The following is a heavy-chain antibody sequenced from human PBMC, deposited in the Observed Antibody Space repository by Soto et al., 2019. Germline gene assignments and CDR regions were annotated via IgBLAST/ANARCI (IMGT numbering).Heavy chain of an antibody. CDR3: AREGTLGYLDN. CDR2: LYYSGNT. J-gene: IGHJ4*02. Sequence: QLQESGPGLVKPSETLSLTCTVSGGSVSRGSFYWSWIRQSPGKGLEWIGYLYYSGNTNYNPSLKSRVTISVDTSENQFSLKMSSVTAADTAVYYCAREGTLGYLDNWAQGTLVTVSS. CDR1: GGSVSRGSFY. V-gene: IGHV4-61*01. D-gene: IGHD2-15*01.